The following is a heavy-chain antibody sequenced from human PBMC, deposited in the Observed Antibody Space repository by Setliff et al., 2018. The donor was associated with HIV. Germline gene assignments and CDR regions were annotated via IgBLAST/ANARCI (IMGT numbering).Heavy chain of an antibody. CDR1: GGSLSDTH. D-gene: IGHD6-19*01. CDR2: IFVAGGT. CDR3: PRDAGTSIAESGDAYTWIDS. Sequence: PSETLSLTCTVSGGSLSDTHGWTWIRQPAGRGPQWIGRIFVAGGTRYNPSLKTRVTISLNASKNPFSLTLPAVTAADTTVYYCPRDAGTSIAESGDAYTWIDSWGQGTLVTVSS. J-gene: IGHJ5*01. V-gene: IGHV4-4*07.